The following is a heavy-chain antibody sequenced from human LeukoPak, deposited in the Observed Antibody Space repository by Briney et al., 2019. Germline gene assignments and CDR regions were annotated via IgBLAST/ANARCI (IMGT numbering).Heavy chain of an antibody. CDR1: GYTFTSYG. CDR2: ISAYNGNT. Sequence: ASVKVSCKASGYTFTSYGISWVRQAPGQGLEWMGWISAYNGNTNYAQKLQGRVTMTTDTSTSTAYMELRSLRSDDTAVYYCARVSGYDYPYYSSGMAVWAKGTTVTASP. D-gene: IGHD5-12*01. V-gene: IGHV1-18*01. CDR3: ARVSGYDYPYYSSGMAV. J-gene: IGHJ6*04.